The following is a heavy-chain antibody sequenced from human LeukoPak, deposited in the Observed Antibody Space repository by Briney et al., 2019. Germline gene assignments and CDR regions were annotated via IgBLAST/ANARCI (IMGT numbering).Heavy chain of an antibody. CDR3: AKDPGGYYYMDV. CDR1: GASVSNHY. Sequence: SETLSLTCTVSGASVSNHYWGWIRQPPGKGLKWIGFIYYSGGTNYNPSLKSRVTISRDMSKNQFSLKLSSVSAADTAVYYCAKDPGGYYYMDVWGKGTTVTVSS. V-gene: IGHV4-59*02. J-gene: IGHJ6*03. CDR2: IYYSGGT. D-gene: IGHD1-26*01.